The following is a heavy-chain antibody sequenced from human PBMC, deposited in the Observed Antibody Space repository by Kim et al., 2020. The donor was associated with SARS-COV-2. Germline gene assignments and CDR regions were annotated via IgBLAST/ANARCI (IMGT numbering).Heavy chain of an antibody. CDR3: ARQRWLQFDAFDI. CDR1: GYSFTSSW. D-gene: IGHD5-12*01. J-gene: IGHJ3*02. V-gene: IGHV5-51*01. CDR2: IYPGDSNP. Sequence: GESLKISCKGSGYSFTSSWIGWVRQMPGKGLEWMGIIYPGDSNPKYSPPFQGQVSISADNSISTAYLQWSSLKASDTATYYCARQRWLQFDAFDIWGQGTMVTVSS.